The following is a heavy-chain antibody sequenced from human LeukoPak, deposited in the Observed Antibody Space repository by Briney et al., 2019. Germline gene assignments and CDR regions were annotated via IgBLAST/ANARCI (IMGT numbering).Heavy chain of an antibody. CDR3: AKDCGGDCSYYYGMDV. V-gene: IGHV3-23*01. CDR1: GFTLSSYA. J-gene: IGHJ6*02. D-gene: IGHD2-21*02. Sequence: GGSLRLSCAASGFTLSSYAMNWVRQAPGKGLEWVSAISGSGVTTHYADSVKGRFTISRDNSKNTLYLQMNTLRAEDTAVHYCAKDCGGDCSYYYGMDVWGQGTTVTVSS. CDR2: ISGSGVTT.